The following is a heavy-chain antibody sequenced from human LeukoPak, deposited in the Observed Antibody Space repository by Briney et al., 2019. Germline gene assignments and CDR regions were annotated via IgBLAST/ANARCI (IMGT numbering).Heavy chain of an antibody. Sequence: PSETPSLTCTVSGGSISSYYWSWIRQPPGKGLEWIGYIYYSGSTNYNPSLKSRVTISVDTSKNQFSLKLSSVTAADTAVYYCARDQGYYGSGSNSWFDPWGQGTLVTVSS. J-gene: IGHJ5*02. CDR1: GGSISSYY. V-gene: IGHV4-59*01. CDR2: IYYSGST. CDR3: ARDQGYYGSGSNSWFDP. D-gene: IGHD3-10*01.